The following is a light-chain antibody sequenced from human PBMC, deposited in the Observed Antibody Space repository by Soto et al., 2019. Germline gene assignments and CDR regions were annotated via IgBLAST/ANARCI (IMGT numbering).Light chain of an antibody. Sequence: HSVLTQPAPMSGSPGQSITISCTGTGSNVGGYNYVSWYQQHPGKAPKLMIYEVTNRPSGVSHRFSGSNSGNAASLNISGLQPEDEADYYCSSFTSSSNLPYVFGTGTKVTV. V-gene: IGLV2-14*01. CDR1: GSNVGGYNY. CDR2: EVT. CDR3: SSFTSSSNLPYV. J-gene: IGLJ1*01.